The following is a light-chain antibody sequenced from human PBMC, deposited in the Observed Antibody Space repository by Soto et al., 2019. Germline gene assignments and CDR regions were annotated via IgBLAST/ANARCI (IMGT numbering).Light chain of an antibody. J-gene: IGKJ2*01. CDR1: QSLVHSDGITY. CDR2: KAS. Sequence: DVVMTQSPLSLPVTLGQPASISCRSSQSLVHSDGITYLNRFQQRPGQSPRRLIFKASNRDSGVPDRFSGSGSGTDFTLKISRVEAEDIATYYCMQGTHWLYTFGQGTKLEIK. V-gene: IGKV2-30*02. CDR3: MQGTHWLYT.